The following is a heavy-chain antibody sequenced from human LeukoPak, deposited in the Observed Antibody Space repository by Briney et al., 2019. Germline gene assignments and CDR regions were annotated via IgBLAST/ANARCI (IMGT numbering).Heavy chain of an antibody. CDR1: EFTFRSYA. J-gene: IGHJ3*02. CDR2: IIGSGGRT. CDR3: AKDPNGDYIGAFDI. Sequence: GGSLRLSFAPSEFTFRSYAMTWVRQAPGKGLEWVSSIIGSGGRTYYADSVRGRFTISRDNSKNTLYLQMNSLRAEDTAIYYCAKDPNGDYIGAFDIWGQGTMVAVSS. V-gene: IGHV3-23*01. D-gene: IGHD4-17*01.